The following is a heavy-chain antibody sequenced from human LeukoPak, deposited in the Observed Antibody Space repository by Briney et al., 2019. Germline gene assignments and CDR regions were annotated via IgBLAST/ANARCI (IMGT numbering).Heavy chain of an antibody. V-gene: IGHV3-23*01. CDR1: GFTFSSYA. J-gene: IGHJ4*02. D-gene: IGHD3-16*01. CDR3: AKDPPHVSWLFDY. Sequence: HAGGSLRLSCAASGFTFSSYAMSWVRQAPGKGQEWVSAITNSGGTTYYADSVKGRFTISRDNSKNTLYLQMNSLRAEDTAVYYCAKDPPHVSWLFDYWGQGTLVTVSS. CDR2: ITNSGGTT.